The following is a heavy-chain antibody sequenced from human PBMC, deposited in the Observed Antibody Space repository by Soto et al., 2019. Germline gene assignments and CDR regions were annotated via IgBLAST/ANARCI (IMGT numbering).Heavy chain of an antibody. CDR2: MYAGGDT. CDR3: VSRIPSWVFDY. V-gene: IGHV3-53*01. D-gene: IGHD2-21*01. J-gene: IGHJ4*01. CDR1: GFTCSSYS. Sequence: GGSLRLSCAASGFTCSSYSMNWVRQAPGRGLEWVSVMYAGGDTHYADSVKGRFTISREKSENTLYLQMNSLRDEETGVYFCVSRIPSWVFDYWGLGTLVTVSS.